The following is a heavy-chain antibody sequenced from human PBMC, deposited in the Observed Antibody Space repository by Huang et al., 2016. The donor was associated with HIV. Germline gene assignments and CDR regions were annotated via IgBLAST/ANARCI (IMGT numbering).Heavy chain of an antibody. D-gene: IGHD5-12*01. Sequence: QVQLVESGGAVVQPGRSLRLSCTASGFTFNNSGMHWVRPAPRKGLEWVAVVSGDGNIKKYVDAVKGRFTISRDKTQNMLYLQINNLRGEDTALYHCAKASRGGFELDFWGQGTLVTVSS. CDR3: AKASRGGFELDF. V-gene: IGHV3-30*18. CDR1: GFTFNNSG. CDR2: VSGDGNIK. J-gene: IGHJ4*02.